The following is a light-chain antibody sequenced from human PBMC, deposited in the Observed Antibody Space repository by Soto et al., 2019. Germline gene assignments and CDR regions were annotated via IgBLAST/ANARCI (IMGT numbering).Light chain of an antibody. CDR3: ETWDSITRV. Sequence: QSALTQPASLSGSPGQSITISCTGTSSDIGAYDYVSWFQQHPGKAPKLMISEVNNRPSGVSNRFSGSKSGNTAYLTISGLQVEDEADYYCETWDSITRVFGGGTQLTV. CDR1: SSDIGAYDY. J-gene: IGLJ2*01. CDR2: EVN. V-gene: IGLV2-14*01.